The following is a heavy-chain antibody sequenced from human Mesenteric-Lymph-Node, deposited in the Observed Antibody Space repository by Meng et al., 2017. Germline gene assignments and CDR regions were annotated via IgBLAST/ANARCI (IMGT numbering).Heavy chain of an antibody. CDR2: VDPARDTA. Sequence: QLQLRGPGAEVKEPGASVKVSVKASGYTFTSYHVNWVRQAPGQGLEWMGWVDPARDTAGYAQKFEGRITMTRDTSMSKVYMELSSLTSEDTAIYYCARGVEAGVDYWGQGTLVTVSS. D-gene: IGHD6-19*01. CDR1: GYTFTSYH. V-gene: IGHV1-8*01. J-gene: IGHJ4*02. CDR3: ARGVEAGVDY.